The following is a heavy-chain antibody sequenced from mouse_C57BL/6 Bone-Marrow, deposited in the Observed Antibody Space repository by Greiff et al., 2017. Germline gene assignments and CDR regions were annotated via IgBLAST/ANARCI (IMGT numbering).Heavy chain of an antibody. CDR2: INPGSGGT. D-gene: IGHD1-1*01. Sequence: VQLQQSGAELVRPGTSVKMSCKASGYTFTNYWIGWAKQRPGQGLEWIGVINPGSGGTNYNEKFKGKATLTADKSSSTAYMQLSSLTSEDSAVYFCARRGSSYYWYFDVWGTGTTVTVSS. J-gene: IGHJ1*03. CDR3: ARRGSSYYWYFDV. CDR1: GYTFTNYW. V-gene: IGHV1-54*01.